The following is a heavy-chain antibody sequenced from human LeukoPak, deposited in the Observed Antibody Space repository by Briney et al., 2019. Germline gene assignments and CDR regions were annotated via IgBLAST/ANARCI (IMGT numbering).Heavy chain of an antibody. Sequence: NTSETLSLTCTVSGGPISSYYWSWIRQPPGKGQEWIGYIFYSGSTNYNPSLKSRVTISVDTSQNQFSLKLSSVTAADTAVYYCARRLGGWFDPWGQGTLVTVSS. J-gene: IGHJ5*02. D-gene: IGHD3-16*01. V-gene: IGHV4-59*08. CDR2: IFYSGST. CDR3: ARRLGGWFDP. CDR1: GGPISSYY.